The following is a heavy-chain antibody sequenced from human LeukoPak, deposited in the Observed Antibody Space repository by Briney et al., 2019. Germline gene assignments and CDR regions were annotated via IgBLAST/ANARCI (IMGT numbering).Heavy chain of an antibody. CDR2: ISGSAART. D-gene: IGHD3-10*01. J-gene: IGHJ1*01. CDR1: GFTFSAYA. Sequence: GASLRLSCAASGFTFSAYAVTWVRQAPGKGLEWVSAISGSAARTYYADSVKGRFTISRDNSKNTLYLQMNSLRAEDTAVYYCARDSYYYGSGSYLLFQHWGQGTLVTVSS. CDR3: ARDSYYYGSGSYLLFQH. V-gene: IGHV3-23*01.